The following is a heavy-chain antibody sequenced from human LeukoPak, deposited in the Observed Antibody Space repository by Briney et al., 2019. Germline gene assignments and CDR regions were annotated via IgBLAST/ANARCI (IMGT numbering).Heavy chain of an antibody. J-gene: IGHJ3*02. CDR3: ARVTARYCSGGSCGDDAFDI. V-gene: IGHV3-53*01. CDR1: GFTDSSNY. CDR2: IYSGGST. D-gene: IGHD2-15*01. Sequence: GGSLRLTCAACGFTDSSNYMSWLRQAPGKGLEWVSVIYSGGSTCYADSVMGRLTISRDKCKNQLHPQMNNLRAEATAVYYCARVTARYCSGGSCGDDAFDIWVQGTMVTVSS.